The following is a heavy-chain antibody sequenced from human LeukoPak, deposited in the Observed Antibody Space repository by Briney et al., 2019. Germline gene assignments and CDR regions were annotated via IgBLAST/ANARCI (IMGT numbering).Heavy chain of an antibody. CDR2: IKQDGSEE. CDR1: GFTFSIYY. Sequence: GGSLRLSCAASGFTFSIYYMSWVRQAPGKGLEWVANIKQDGSEEYYVDSVKGRFTISRDNAKNSLYLQMNSLRAEDTAVYYCARAPYYFDYWGQGTLVTVSS. V-gene: IGHV3-7*01. CDR3: ARAPYYFDY. J-gene: IGHJ4*02.